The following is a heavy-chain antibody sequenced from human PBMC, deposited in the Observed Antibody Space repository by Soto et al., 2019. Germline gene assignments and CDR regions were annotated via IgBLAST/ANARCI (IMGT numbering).Heavy chain of an antibody. CDR1: GGAINSYY. V-gene: IGHV4-4*07. CDR2: IYSSGST. Sequence: SATLSLTCTFSGGAINSYYWTWIRQPAGKGLEWIGRIYSSGSTKYNPSLQSRVTMSLDTSKNQFSLRLTSVTAADTAVYYCARGQRFSDWFDPWGQGTLVTVSS. J-gene: IGHJ5*02. D-gene: IGHD3-3*01. CDR3: ARGQRFSDWFDP.